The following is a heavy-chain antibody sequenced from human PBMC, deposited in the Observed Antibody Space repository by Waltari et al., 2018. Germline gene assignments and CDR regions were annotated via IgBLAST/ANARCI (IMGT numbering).Heavy chain of an antibody. Sequence: QDQLVQSGGGVVQSGGSLRLSCAASGFVFSEVGIHWVRQAPGKGLDWLAALPDGRRDGHYADSMEGRFTVSKDSSKTTMYLQIDSLRLEDTAVYYCAKCEAGDRWGAWGQGARVTVSS. V-gene: IGHV3-30*02. D-gene: IGHD7-27*01. CDR3: AKCEAGDRWGA. CDR1: GFVFSEVG. CDR2: LPDGRRDG. J-gene: IGHJ5*02.